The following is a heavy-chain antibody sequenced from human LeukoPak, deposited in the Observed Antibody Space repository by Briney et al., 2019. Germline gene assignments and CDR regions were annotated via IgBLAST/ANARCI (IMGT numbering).Heavy chain of an antibody. CDR1: GFTFNNYG. D-gene: IGHD6-13*01. J-gene: IGHJ4*02. CDR2: INAGGSHS. CDR3: ARASSSWYYFDY. Sequence: PGGSLRLSCVASGFTFNNYGMIWVRRAPGKGLEWAAGINAGGSHSYYADSVNGRFTSSRDNAKNSLYLQMNSLRAEDTAVYYCARASSSWYYFDYWGQGTLVTVSS. V-gene: IGHV3-21*01.